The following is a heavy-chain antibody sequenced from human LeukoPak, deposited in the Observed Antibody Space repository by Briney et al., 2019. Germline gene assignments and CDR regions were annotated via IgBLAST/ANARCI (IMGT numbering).Heavy chain of an antibody. Sequence: SQTLSLTCTVSGGSIRSGSYYWSWIRQPAGKGLEWIGRIYTSGSSNYNPSLKSRVTISVDTSKNQFSLSLTSVTAADTAVYYCARDNLGPLDYWGQGTLVTVSS. J-gene: IGHJ4*02. V-gene: IGHV4-61*02. CDR3: ARDNLGPLDY. CDR2: IYTSGSS. CDR1: GGSIRSGSYY. D-gene: IGHD7-27*01.